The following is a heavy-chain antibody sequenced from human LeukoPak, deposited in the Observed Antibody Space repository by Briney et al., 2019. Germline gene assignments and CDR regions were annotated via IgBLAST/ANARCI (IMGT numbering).Heavy chain of an antibody. D-gene: IGHD6-19*01. CDR3: ARTGYSSGWLPI. J-gene: IGHJ3*02. CDR1: GFTFSSHW. CDR2: IKEDGSEK. Sequence: GGSLRLSCAASGFTFSSHWMTWVRQAPGKGLEWVANIKEDGSEKHYVDSVKGRFTISRDNARKSLYLQMNSLRAEDTAVYYCARTGYSSGWLPIWGQGTMVTVSS. V-gene: IGHV3-7*05.